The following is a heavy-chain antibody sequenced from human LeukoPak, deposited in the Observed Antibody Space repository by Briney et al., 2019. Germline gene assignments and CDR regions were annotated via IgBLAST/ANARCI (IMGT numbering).Heavy chain of an antibody. CDR1: GYTFTGYY. D-gene: IGHD4-17*01. CDR2: INPNSGGT. V-gene: IGHV1-2*02. J-gene: IGHJ6*03. CDR3: AREGMTTVTTSVVYYMDV. Sequence: ASVKVSCKASGYTFTGYYMHWVRQAPGQGLEWVGWINPNSGGTSYAQKFQGRVTMTRDTSISTAYMELSRLRSDDTAVYYCAREGMTTVTTSVVYYMDVWGKGTTVTVSS.